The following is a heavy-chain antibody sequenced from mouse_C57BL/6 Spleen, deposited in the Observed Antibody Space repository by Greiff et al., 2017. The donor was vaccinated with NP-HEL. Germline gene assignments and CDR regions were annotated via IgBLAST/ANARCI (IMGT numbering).Heavy chain of an antibody. D-gene: IGHD1-1*01. CDR3: AILRLGYFDV. CDR1: GYTFTDYY. J-gene: IGHJ1*03. V-gene: IGHV1-26*01. CDR2: INPNNGGT. Sequence: VQLQQSGPELVKPGASVKISCKASGYTFTDYYMNWVKQSHGKSLEWIGDINPNNGGTSYNQKFKGKATLTVDKSSSTAYMELRSLTSEDSAVYYCAILRLGYFDVWGTGTTVTVSS.